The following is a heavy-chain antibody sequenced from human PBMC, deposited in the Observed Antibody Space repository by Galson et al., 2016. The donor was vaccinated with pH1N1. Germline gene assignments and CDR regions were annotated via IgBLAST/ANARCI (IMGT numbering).Heavy chain of an antibody. CDR3: AKNGTSIFGVITSPGHNYDVDV. J-gene: IGHJ6*03. D-gene: IGHD3-3*01. V-gene: IGHV3-23*01. CDR1: GFIFRNYA. Sequence: SLRLSCAASGFIFRNYAMSWVRQAPGKGLEWVSAIGASGTITYYADSVKGRYIISRDNSGNTLYLQMNSLRAEDTAAYYCAKNGTSIFGVITSPGHNYDVDVWGQGTTVIVSS. CDR2: IGASGTIT.